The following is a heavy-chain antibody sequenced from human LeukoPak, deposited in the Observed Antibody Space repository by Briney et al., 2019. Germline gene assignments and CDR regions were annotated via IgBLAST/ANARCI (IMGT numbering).Heavy chain of an antibody. D-gene: IGHD3-10*01. V-gene: IGHV5-51*01. CDR3: ARHYLFSGSSTDY. CDR1: GYSFIRYW. J-gene: IGHJ4*02. CDR2: IYPGDSDT. Sequence: GESLKISCKGSGYSFIRYWIGWVRQKPGKGLEWMGIIYPGDSDTRYSPSFQGQVTISAEKSISTAYLQWSSLKASDTAMYYCARHYLFSGSSTDYWGQGTLVTVSS.